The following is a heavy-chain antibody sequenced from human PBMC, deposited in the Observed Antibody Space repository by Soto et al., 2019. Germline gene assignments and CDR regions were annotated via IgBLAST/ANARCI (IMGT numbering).Heavy chain of an antibody. CDR3: ARGGYDFWSGYYTDNKSYYYYGMDV. CDR1: GYTFTNHD. D-gene: IGHD3-3*01. J-gene: IGHJ6*02. V-gene: IGHV1-8*01. CDR2: MIPDSGRT. Sequence: ASVKVSCKASGYTFTNHDINWVRQVPGQGLEWMGWMIPDSGRTGYAQKFQGRVTMTRNTSISTAYMELSSLRSEDTAVYYCARGGYDFWSGYYTDNKSYYYYGMDVWGQGTTVTVSS.